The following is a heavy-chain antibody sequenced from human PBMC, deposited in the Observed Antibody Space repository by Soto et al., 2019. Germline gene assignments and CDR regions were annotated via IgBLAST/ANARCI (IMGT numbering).Heavy chain of an antibody. CDR1: GGSISSGGYY. V-gene: IGHV4-39*07. CDR3: AKSSGGLDP. Sequence: PSETLSLTCTVSGGSISSGGYYWSWIRQHPGKGLEWIGDIYYSGITNYNPSLKSRVTISVATSKNQFSLNLRSVTAADTAVYYCAKSSGGLDPWGQGTLVTVSS. CDR2: IYYSGIT. J-gene: IGHJ5*02. D-gene: IGHD6-19*01.